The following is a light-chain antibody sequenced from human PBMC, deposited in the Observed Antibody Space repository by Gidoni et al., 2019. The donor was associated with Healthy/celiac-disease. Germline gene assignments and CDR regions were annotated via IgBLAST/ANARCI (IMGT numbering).Light chain of an antibody. V-gene: IGLV3-21*02. CDR3: QVWDSSSDHPVV. J-gene: IGLJ2*01. Sequence: SYVLNKPPSVSVAPRQTARITCGGNNIGSKSVHWYQQKPGQAPVLVVYDDSDRPSGIPERFSGSNSGSTATLTISRVEAGDEADYYCQVWDSSSDHPVVFGGGTKLTVL. CDR2: DDS. CDR1: NIGSKS.